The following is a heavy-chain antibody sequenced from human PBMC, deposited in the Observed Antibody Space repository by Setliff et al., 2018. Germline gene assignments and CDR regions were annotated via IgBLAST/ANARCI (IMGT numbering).Heavy chain of an antibody. D-gene: IGHD2-21*02. CDR3: VRDSSADYYDNDYFKY. CDR1: GFTFSSYG. CDR2: IRYDGSDI. Sequence: PGGSLRLSCAASGFTFSSYGMHWVRQAPGKGLEWVAFIRYDGSDIYYTNSVKGRFTVSRDNSKNTLYLQMNILRPEDTALYYCVRDSSADYYDNDYFKYWGQGALVTVSS. V-gene: IGHV3-30*02. J-gene: IGHJ1*01.